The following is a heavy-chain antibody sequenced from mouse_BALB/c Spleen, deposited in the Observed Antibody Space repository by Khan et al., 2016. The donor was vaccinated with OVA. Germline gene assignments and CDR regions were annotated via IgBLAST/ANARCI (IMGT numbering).Heavy chain of an antibody. Sequence: VQLQQSGAELARPGASVKLSCKASGYTFTDYNINWVKQRTGQGLEWIGEIYHGSNNTYYNEKFKGKATLTADKSSSTAYLQLSSLTSEDCAVYFCEREWGAWFPYWGQGTLVTGAA. CDR1: GYTFTDYN. J-gene: IGHJ3*01. CDR2: IYHGSNNT. CDR3: EREWGAWFPY. V-gene: IGHV1-77*01.